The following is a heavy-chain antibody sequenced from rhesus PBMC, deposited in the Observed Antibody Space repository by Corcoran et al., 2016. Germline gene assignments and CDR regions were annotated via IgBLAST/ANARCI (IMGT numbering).Heavy chain of an antibody. CDR1: GGSISSNY. V-gene: IGHV4-147*01. CDR3: ARTSAGTNYGLDS. CDR2: ISGNSAST. Sequence: QVQLQESGPGLVKLSETLSLTCAVSGGSISSNYWSCIRQAPGKGLEWIGRISGNSASTNYNPSLKNRVTISKDTSKNQFSLKLSSVTAADTAVYYCARTSAGTNYGLDSWGQGVVVTVSS. D-gene: IGHD1-1*01. J-gene: IGHJ6*01.